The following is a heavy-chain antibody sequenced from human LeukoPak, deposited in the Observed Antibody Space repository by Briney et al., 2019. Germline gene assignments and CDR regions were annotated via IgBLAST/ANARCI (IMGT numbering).Heavy chain of an antibody. D-gene: IGHD2-2*01. J-gene: IGHJ4*02. CDR2: IYYSGST. Sequence: SENLSLTCTVSGGSISSSSYYWGWIRQPPGKGLEWIGSIYYSGSTYYNPSLKSRVTISVDTSKNQFSLKLSSVTAADTAVYYCARLHRHCSSTSCSDYWGQGTLVTVSS. V-gene: IGHV4-39*01. CDR1: GGSISSSSYY. CDR3: ARLHRHCSSTSCSDY.